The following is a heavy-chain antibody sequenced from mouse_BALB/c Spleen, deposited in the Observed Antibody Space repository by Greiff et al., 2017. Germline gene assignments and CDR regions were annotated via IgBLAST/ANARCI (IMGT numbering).Heavy chain of an antibody. Sequence: VQLQQSGAELVKPGASVKLSCKASGYTFTSYYMYWVKQRPGQGLEWIGEINPSNGGTNFNEKFKSKATLTVDKSSSTAYMQLSSLTSEDSAVYYCTRGRDFDVWGAGTTVTVSS. J-gene: IGHJ1*01. CDR1: GYTFTSYY. CDR2: INPSNGGT. V-gene: IGHV1S81*02. CDR3: TRGRDFDV.